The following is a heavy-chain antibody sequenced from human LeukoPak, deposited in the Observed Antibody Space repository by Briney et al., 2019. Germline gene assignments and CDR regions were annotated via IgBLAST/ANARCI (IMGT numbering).Heavy chain of an antibody. CDR3: ARADYDSSGYFEDFDY. CDR1: GGTFSSYA. V-gene: IGHV1-8*02. Sequence: ASVKVSCKASGGTFSSYAINWVRQATGQGLEWMGWMNPNSGNTGYAQKFQGRVTMTRNTSISTAYMELSSLRSEDTAVYYCARADYDSSGYFEDFDYWGQGTLVTVSS. J-gene: IGHJ4*02. CDR2: MNPNSGNT. D-gene: IGHD3-22*01.